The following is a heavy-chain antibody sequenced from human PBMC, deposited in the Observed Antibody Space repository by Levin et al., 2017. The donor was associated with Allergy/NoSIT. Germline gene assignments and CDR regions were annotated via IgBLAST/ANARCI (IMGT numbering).Heavy chain of an antibody. J-gene: IGHJ4*02. CDR2: ISASNDNT. CDR3: TRDLGSMVRGWGSLYDY. D-gene: IGHD3-10*01. CDR1: GYTFTIFG. V-gene: IGHV1-18*01. Sequence: ASVKVSCKTSGYTFTIFGISWVRQAPGQGLEWMGWISASNDNTNYAREFQGRVIMTTDTSTSTAYMEFRSLRSDDTAVYYCTRDLGSMVRGWGSLYDYWGQGTVVTVSS.